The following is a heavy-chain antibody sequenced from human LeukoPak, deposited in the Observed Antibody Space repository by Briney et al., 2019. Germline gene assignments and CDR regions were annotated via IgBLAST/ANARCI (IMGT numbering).Heavy chain of an antibody. Sequence: GGSLRLSCAASGFTFSGYAMNWVRQASGKGLEWVSTISASGGSTYYADSVKGRFTISRDNSKNMLYLQVNSLRAVDTAVYYCAKDLGYYYDSSGYYYFDYWGQGALVTVSS. CDR3: AKDLGYYYDSSGYYYFDY. CDR1: GFTFSGYA. J-gene: IGHJ4*02. D-gene: IGHD3-22*01. V-gene: IGHV3-23*01. CDR2: ISASGGST.